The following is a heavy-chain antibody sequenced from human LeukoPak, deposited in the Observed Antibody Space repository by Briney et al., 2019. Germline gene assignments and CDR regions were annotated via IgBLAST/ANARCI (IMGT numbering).Heavy chain of an antibody. J-gene: IGHJ6*02. CDR3: ARDRVVYYGYYYYYGMDV. CDR1: GFTFSSYS. Sequence: GGSLRLSCAASGFTFSSYSMNWVRQAPGKGLEWVSSISSSSSYIYYADSVKGRFTISRDNAKNSLYLQMNSLRAEDTAVYYCARDRVVYYGYYYYYGMDVWGQGTTVTVSS. D-gene: IGHD2-8*02. CDR2: ISSSSSYI. V-gene: IGHV3-21*01.